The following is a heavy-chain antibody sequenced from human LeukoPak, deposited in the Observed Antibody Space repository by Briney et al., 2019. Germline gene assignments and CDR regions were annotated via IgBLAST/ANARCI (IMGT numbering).Heavy chain of an antibody. CDR2: ISGRGDGT. J-gene: IGHJ1*01. CDR3: AKGPKTTDPLEEYFQH. D-gene: IGHD1-1*01. V-gene: IGHV3-23*01. CDR1: GFTFSTYA. Sequence: GGSLRLSCAASGFTFSTYAMSWVRQAPGKGLEWVSLISGRGDGTYYAESVKGRFTISRDNSKNTVYLHMNSLRDDDAAIYYCAKGPKTTDPLEEYFQHWGQGSLVTVSS.